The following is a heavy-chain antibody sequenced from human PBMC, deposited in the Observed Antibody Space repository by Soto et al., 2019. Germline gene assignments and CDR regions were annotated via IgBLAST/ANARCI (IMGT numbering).Heavy chain of an antibody. Sequence: QMQLVQSGPEVKKPGTSVKVSCKASGFTFTSSAVQWVRQARGQCLEWIGWIVVGSGNTNYAQKFQERVTITRDMSTSTAYMELSSLRSEDTAVYYCAADMGYYGSGSYFYYYYGMDVWGQGTTVTVSS. V-gene: IGHV1-58*01. CDR3: AADMGYYGSGSYFYYYYGMDV. CDR2: IVVGSGNT. CDR1: GFTFTSSA. J-gene: IGHJ6*02. D-gene: IGHD3-10*01.